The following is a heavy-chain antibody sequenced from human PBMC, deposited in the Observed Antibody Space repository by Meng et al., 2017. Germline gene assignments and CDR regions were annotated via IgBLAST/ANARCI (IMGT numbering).Heavy chain of an antibody. V-gene: IGHV3-23*01. J-gene: IGHJ3*02. Sequence: GESLKISCAASGFTFSSYAMSWVRQAPGKGLEWVSAISGSGGSTYYADSVKGRFTISRDNSKNTLYLQMNSLRAEDTAVYYCAKDDGLYSGGYYGSFDIWGQGTMVTVSS. CDR2: ISGSGGST. CDR1: GFTFSSYA. D-gene: IGHD1-26*01. CDR3: AKDDGLYSGGYYGSFDI.